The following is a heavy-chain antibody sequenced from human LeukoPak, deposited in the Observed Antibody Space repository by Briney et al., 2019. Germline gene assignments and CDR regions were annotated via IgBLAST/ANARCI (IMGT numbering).Heavy chain of an antibody. CDR3: ARDSIAVPAAMPYYYYYYMDV. CDR1: GGSISSYY. CDR2: IYYSGST. D-gene: IGHD2-2*01. V-gene: IGHV4-59*01. J-gene: IGHJ6*03. Sequence: SETLSLTCTVSGGSISSYYWSWIRQPPGKGLEWIGYIYYSGSTNYNPSLKSRVTISVDTSKNQFSLKLSSVTAADTAVYYCARDSIAVPAAMPYYYYYYMDVWGKGTTVTISS.